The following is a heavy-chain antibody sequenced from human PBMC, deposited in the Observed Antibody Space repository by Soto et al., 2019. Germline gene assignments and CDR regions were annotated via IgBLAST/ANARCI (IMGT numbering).Heavy chain of an antibody. V-gene: IGHV3-23*01. CDR1: GFTFSSYA. D-gene: IGHD6-19*01. CDR3: AKDRGPGSSGWYNFDY. J-gene: IGHJ4*02. CDR2: IGGSGGTT. Sequence: GGSLRLSCAASGFTFSSYAMSWVRQAPGKGLEWVSGIGGSGGTTYYADSVKGRFTISRDNSKNTLSLQMNSLRAEDTALYYCAKDRGPGSSGWYNFDYWGQGTLVTVSS.